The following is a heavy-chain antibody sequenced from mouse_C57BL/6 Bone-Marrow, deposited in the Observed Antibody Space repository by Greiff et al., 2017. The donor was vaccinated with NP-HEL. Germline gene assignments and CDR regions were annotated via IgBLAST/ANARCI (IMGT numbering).Heavy chain of an antibody. V-gene: IGHV1-5*01. J-gene: IGHJ4*01. CDR2: IYPGNSET. CDR1: CYTFSRYW. CDR3: TYGNYYYAMDY. Sequence: EVQLPQSGTVLARPGASVKMSCKTSCYTFSRYWMHWVKPRPGQGLEWIGAIYPGNSETSYNQKFKGKAKLTAVTSASTAYMELSSLTNEDSAVYYCTYGNYYYAMDYWGQGTSVTVSS. D-gene: IGHD2-1*01.